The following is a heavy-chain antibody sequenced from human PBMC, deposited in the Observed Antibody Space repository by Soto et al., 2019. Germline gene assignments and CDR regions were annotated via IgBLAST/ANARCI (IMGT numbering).Heavy chain of an antibody. J-gene: IGHJ3*02. V-gene: IGHV4-39*01. CDR2: IYYSGST. D-gene: IGHD3-10*01. Sequence: QLQLQESGPGLVKPSETLSLTCTVSGGSISSSSYYWGWIRQPPGKGLEWIGSIYYSGSTYYNPSLKSRVTISVDTSKNQFSLKLSSVTAADTAVYYCARHRRFDAFDIWGQGTMVTVSS. CDR3: ARHRRFDAFDI. CDR1: GGSISSSSYY.